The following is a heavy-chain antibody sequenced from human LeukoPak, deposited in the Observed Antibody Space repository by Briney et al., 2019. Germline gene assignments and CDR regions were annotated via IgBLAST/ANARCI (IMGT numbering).Heavy chain of an antibody. CDR1: GYTFTGYY. V-gene: IGHV1-2*02. Sequence: ASVKVSCKASGYTFTGYYMHWVRQAPGQGLEWMGWINPNSGGTNYAQKFQGRVTMTRDTSISTAYMELSRLRSDDTAVYYCARVLSYGGYTGMDVWGQGTTVTVSS. D-gene: IGHD4-17*01. J-gene: IGHJ6*02. CDR3: ARVLSYGGYTGMDV. CDR2: INPNSGGT.